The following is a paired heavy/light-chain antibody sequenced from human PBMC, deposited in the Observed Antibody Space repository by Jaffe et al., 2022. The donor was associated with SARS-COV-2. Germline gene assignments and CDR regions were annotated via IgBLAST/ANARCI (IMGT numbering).Light chain of an antibody. J-gene: IGKJ4*01. V-gene: IGKV1-33*01. Sequence: DIQMTQSPSSLSASVGDRVTITCQASQDISNYLNWYQQKPGKAPKLLIYDASNLETGVPSRFSGSGSGTDFTFTISSLQPEDIATYYCQQYDNLPGTFGGGTKVEIK. CDR1: QDISNY. CDR3: QQYDNLPGT. CDR2: DAS.
Heavy chain of an antibody. CDR3: ARPHYYGSGRTTGSVFAFDI. CDR2: IYPGDSDT. CDR1: GYSFTSYW. J-gene: IGHJ3*02. V-gene: IGHV5-51*01. Sequence: EVQLVQSGAEVKKPGESLKISCKGSGYSFTSYWIGWVRQMPGKGLEWMGIIYPGDSDTRYSPSFQGQVTISADKSISTAYLQWSSLKASDTAMYYCARPHYYGSGRTTGSVFAFDIWGQGTMVTVSS. D-gene: IGHD3-10*01.